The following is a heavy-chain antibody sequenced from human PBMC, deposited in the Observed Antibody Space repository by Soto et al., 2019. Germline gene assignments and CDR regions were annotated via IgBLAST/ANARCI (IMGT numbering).Heavy chain of an antibody. CDR1: GGSISSYY. CDR2: ISYSGST. CDR3: ARHNVYYYGSGSNRYGMDV. D-gene: IGHD3-10*01. J-gene: IGHJ6*02. Sequence: SETLSLTCTVSGGSISSYYWNWLRQPPGKGLEWIGYISYSGSTNYNPSLKSRVTISVDTSKNQFSLKLSSVTAADTAVYHCARHNVYYYGSGSNRYGMDVWGQGTTVTVS. V-gene: IGHV4-59*08.